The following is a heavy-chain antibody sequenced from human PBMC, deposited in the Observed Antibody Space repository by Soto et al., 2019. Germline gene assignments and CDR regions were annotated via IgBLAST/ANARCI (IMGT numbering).Heavy chain of an antibody. CDR2: ISGSGGST. CDR1: GFTFSSYA. D-gene: IGHD3-10*01. Sequence: GGSLRLSCAASGFTFSSYAMSWVRQAPGKGLEWVSAISGSGGSTYYADSVKGRFTISRDNSKNTLYLQMNSLRAEDTAVNYCAKDAYYYGSGSYNYYYYMDVWGKGTTVTVSS. CDR3: AKDAYYYGSGSYNYYYYMDV. J-gene: IGHJ6*03. V-gene: IGHV3-23*01.